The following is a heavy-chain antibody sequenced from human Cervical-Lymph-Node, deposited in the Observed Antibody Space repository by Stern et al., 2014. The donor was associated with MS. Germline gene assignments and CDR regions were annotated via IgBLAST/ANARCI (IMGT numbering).Heavy chain of an antibody. Sequence: VQLVESGAEMNKPGESLQISCKGFGYSFTLYWICWERQMPGKGLEWMGIIYPGDSDTRYSPSFQGQVTISADKSISTAYLQWSSLKASDTAMYYCAALVRGSYFYWGQGTLVTFSS. CDR3: AALVRGSYFY. CDR1: GYSFTLYW. D-gene: IGHD1-26*01. J-gene: IGHJ4*02. V-gene: IGHV5-51*01. CDR2: IYPGDSDT.